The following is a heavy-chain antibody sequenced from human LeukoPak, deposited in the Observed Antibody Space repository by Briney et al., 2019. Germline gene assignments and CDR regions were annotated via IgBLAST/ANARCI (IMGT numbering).Heavy chain of an antibody. CDR2: INPNSGGT. J-gene: IGHJ4*02. CDR1: GYNFNGYY. CDR3: ARGGIFGVVALWYFDY. V-gene: IGHV1-2*02. Sequence: ASVKVSCKASGYNFNGYYMHWVRPAPGQGHEWQGWINPNSGGTNYAQKFQGRVTMTRDTSISTAYMELSRLRSDDTAVYYCARGGIFGVVALWYFDYWGQGTLVTVSS. D-gene: IGHD3-3*01.